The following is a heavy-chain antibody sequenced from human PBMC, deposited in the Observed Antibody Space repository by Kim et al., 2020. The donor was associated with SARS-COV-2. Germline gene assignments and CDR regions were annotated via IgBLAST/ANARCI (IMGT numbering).Heavy chain of an antibody. J-gene: IGHJ6*02. CDR1: GYSFTSYW. CDR2: IDPSDSYT. V-gene: IGHV5-10-1*01. Sequence: GESLKISCKGSGYSFTSYWISWVRQMPGKGLEWMGRIDPSDSYTNYSPSFQGHVTISADKSISTAYLQWSSLKASDTAMYYCARLSGPNCGGDCYPYYYGMDVWGQGTTVTVSS. CDR3: ARLSGPNCGGDCYPYYYGMDV. D-gene: IGHD2-21*02.